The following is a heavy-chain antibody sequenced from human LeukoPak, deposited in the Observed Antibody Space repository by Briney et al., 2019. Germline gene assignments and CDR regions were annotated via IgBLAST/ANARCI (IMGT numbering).Heavy chain of an antibody. CDR1: GFTFSSYW. CDR3: ASNGDPYYFDY. D-gene: IGHD7-27*01. CDR2: INSDGSST. J-gene: IGHJ4*02. V-gene: IGHV3-74*01. Sequence: GGSLRLSCAASGFTFSSYWMHWVRQAPGKGLVWVARINSDGSSTNYADSVKGRFTISRDNAKNTLYLQMNSLRAEDTAVYYCASNGDPYYFDYWGQGTLVTVSS.